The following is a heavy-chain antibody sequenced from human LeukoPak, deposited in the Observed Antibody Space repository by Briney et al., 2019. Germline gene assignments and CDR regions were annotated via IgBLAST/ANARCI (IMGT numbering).Heavy chain of an antibody. CDR1: GFTFSSYW. CDR3: ARERNPFGSGSRIDY. J-gene: IGHJ4*02. D-gene: IGHD3-10*01. CDR2: INSDGSST. Sequence: GGSLRLSCAASGFTFSSYWMHWVRQAPGKGLVWVSRINSDGSSTSYADSVKGRFTISRDNAKNSLYLQMNSLRAEDTAVYYCARERNPFGSGSRIDYWGQGTLVTVSS. V-gene: IGHV3-74*01.